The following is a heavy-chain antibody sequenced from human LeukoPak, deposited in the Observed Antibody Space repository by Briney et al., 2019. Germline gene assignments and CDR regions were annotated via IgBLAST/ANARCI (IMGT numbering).Heavy chain of an antibody. Sequence: GGSLRLSCAASGFTFSGYSMNWVRQAPGKGLEWVSSISSSSSYIYYADSVKGRFTISRDNAKNSLYLQMNSLRAEDTAVYYCARVIGFYYFDYWGQGTLVTVSS. J-gene: IGHJ4*02. CDR3: ARVIGFYYFDY. CDR2: ISSSSSYI. V-gene: IGHV3-21*01. CDR1: GFTFSGYS. D-gene: IGHD3-3*01.